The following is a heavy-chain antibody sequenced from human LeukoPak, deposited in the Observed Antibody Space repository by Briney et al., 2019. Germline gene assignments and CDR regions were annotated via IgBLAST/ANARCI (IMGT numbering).Heavy chain of an antibody. CDR2: INSDGSST. J-gene: IGHJ3*02. CDR3: ARSNYYDSSGYFGRNAFDI. Sequence: GGSLRLSCAASGFTFSSYWMHWVRQAPGKGLVWVSRINSDGSSTSYADSVKGRFTISRDNAKNSLYLQMNSLRAEDTALYYCARSNYYDSSGYFGRNAFDIWGQGTMVTVSS. V-gene: IGHV3-74*01. D-gene: IGHD3-22*01. CDR1: GFTFSSYW.